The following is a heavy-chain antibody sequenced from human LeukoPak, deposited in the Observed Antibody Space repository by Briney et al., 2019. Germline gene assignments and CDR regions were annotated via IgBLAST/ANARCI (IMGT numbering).Heavy chain of an antibody. V-gene: IGHV3-21*01. D-gene: IGHD2-2*01. CDR3: ARGGVYCSSTSCYGVAFDI. J-gene: IGHJ3*02. Sequence: GGSLRLSCAASGFAFSRYSMNWVRQAPGKGLEWVSCISSSGTDKYYADSVKGRFTISRDNAKNSLYLQMNSLRAEDTAVYYCARGGVYCSSTSCYGVAFDIWGQGTMVTVSS. CDR2: ISSSGTDK. CDR1: GFAFSRYS.